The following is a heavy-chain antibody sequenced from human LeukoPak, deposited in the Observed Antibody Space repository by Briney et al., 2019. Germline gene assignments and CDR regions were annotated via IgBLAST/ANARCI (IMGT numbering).Heavy chain of an antibody. CDR1: GGSISSGGYS. D-gene: IGHD5-24*01. CDR3: ARGERDGYIYY. CDR2: IYHSGST. V-gene: IGHV4-30-2*01. J-gene: IGHJ4*02. Sequence: PSQTLSLTCAVSGGSISSGGYSWSWIRQPPGKGLEWIGYIYHSGSTYYNPSLKSRVTISVDTSKNQFSLKLSSVTAADTAVYYCARGERDGYIYYWGQGTLVTVSS.